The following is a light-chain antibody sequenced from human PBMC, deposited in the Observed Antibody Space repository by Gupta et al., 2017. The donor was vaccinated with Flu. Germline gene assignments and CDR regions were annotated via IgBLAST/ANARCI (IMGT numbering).Light chain of an antibody. CDR1: QSVLYSSNNKNY. CDR3: QQYYSSPHS. V-gene: IGKV4-1*01. Sequence: DFVMTQSPDSLAVSLGERATVNCKSSQSVLYSSNNKNYLAWYHHKPGQPPKLLIYWASTRESGVTDRFSGSGSGTDFTLTISSLQVEDVGVYYCQQYYSSPHSFGRGTKLEI. CDR2: WAS. J-gene: IGKJ2*03.